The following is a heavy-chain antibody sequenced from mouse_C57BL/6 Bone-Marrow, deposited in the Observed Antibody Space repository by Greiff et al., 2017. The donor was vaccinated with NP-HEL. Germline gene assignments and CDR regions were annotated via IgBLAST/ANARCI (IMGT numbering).Heavy chain of an antibody. D-gene: IGHD3-2*02. Sequence: QVQLQQPGTELVKPGAEGKGAGRVSGYTFTSYWMHWVKQRPGQGLEWIGNINPSNGGRIYNEKFKSKATLTVDKSSSTAYMQLSSLTSEDSAVYYCARRGTAQATWFAYWGQGTLVTVST. CDR2: INPSNGGR. CDR3: ARRGTAQATWFAY. V-gene: IGHV1-53*01. CDR1: GYTFTSYW. J-gene: IGHJ3*01.